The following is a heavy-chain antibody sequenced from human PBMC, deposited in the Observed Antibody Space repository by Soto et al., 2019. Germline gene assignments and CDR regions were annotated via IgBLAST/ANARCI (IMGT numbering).Heavy chain of an antibody. CDR2: IYYNGNT. J-gene: IGHJ6*02. CDR3: ARATTVTSSFFSYGLDV. Sequence: SETLSLTCTVSGGSISNDDYYWSWIRQPPGKGLEWIGHIYYNGNTYYNPSLKSRLTMSLDTSQNQFSLHLTSVIAADSASYFCARATTVTSSFFSYGLDVWGQGTTVTVSS. D-gene: IGHD4-17*01. V-gene: IGHV4-30-4*08. CDR1: GGSISNDDYY.